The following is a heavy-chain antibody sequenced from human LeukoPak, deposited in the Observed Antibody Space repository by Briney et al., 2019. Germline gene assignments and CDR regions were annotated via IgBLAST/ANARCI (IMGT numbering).Heavy chain of an antibody. Sequence: GESLKISCKGSGYSFSSYWIAWVRQMPGKGLEWMGMIFPGDSGTRYSPSFQGQVTISADKSTSTAYLQWSSLKASDTAMYYCARLMYYDFRTTYYKIGWFDPWGQGTLVTVSS. CDR3: ARLMYYDFRTTYYKIGWFDP. CDR1: GYSFSSYW. J-gene: IGHJ5*02. CDR2: IFPGDSGT. D-gene: IGHD3-3*01. V-gene: IGHV5-51*01.